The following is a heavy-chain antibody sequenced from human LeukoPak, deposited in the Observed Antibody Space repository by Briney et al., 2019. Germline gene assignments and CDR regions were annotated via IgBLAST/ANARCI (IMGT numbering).Heavy chain of an antibody. V-gene: IGHV3-11*01. Sequence: GGSLRLSCAASGFSLSGYYMKWIRQAPGKGLEWVSYISNSGIPKSYADSVKGRFTVSRDSAKNSLYLHMNSLRVEDTAVYYCARDHSNLGLDVWGKGTTVTISS. D-gene: IGHD4-11*01. CDR1: GFSLSGYY. J-gene: IGHJ6*04. CDR3: ARDHSNLGLDV. CDR2: ISNSGIPK.